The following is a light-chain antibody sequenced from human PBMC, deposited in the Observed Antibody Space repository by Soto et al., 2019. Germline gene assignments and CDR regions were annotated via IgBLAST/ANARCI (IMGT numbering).Light chain of an antibody. CDR1: QSISIW. Sequence: DIQMTQSPPTLSASVGDRVTITCRASQSISIWLAWYQQKPGKAPKVLIYKASNLESGVPSRFSGSGSGTEFTLTISSLQPDDFATYYCQQYNGYSWTFGQGTKVEVK. V-gene: IGKV1-5*03. J-gene: IGKJ1*01. CDR2: KAS. CDR3: QQYNGYSWT.